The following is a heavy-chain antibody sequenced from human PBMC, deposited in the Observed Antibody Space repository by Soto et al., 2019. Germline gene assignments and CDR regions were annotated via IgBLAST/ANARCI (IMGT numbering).Heavy chain of an antibody. Sequence: GGSLRLSCAASGFTFGDWWMHWVRQAPGKGLVWVSRIKGDGSRTNFADSVEGRFTISRDNAKNTVYLQVNSLTVEDTAVYYCAKDLHDAAADYWGQGTRVTV. J-gene: IGHJ4*02. CDR3: AKDLHDAAADY. CDR1: GFTFGDWW. CDR2: IKGDGSRT. D-gene: IGHD6-13*01. V-gene: IGHV3-74*01.